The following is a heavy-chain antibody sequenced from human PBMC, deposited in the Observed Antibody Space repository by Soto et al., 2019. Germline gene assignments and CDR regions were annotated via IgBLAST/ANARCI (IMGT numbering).Heavy chain of an antibody. CDR3: ARETVGYSGSPTGLDP. D-gene: IGHD1-26*01. CDR1: GGSISSGDYY. CDR2: IYYSGST. Sequence: SETLSLTCTVSGGSISSGDYYWSWIRQPPGKGLEWIGYIYYSGSTYYNPSLKSRVTISVDTSKNQFSLKLSSVTAADTAVYYCARETVGYSGSPTGLDPWGQGTMVTVYS. J-gene: IGHJ5*02. V-gene: IGHV4-30-4*01.